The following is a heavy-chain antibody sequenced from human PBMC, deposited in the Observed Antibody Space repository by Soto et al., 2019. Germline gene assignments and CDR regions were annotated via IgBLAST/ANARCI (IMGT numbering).Heavy chain of an antibody. V-gene: IGHV4-31*03. CDR1: DGSISSGGGY. Sequence: TISLTCTVSDGSISSGGGYWSWISQHPGKGLEWIGNIYYSGRTYYNPSLKSRVIMSVDTSKNHFSLNLSSVTAADTAIYYCVSVIGGDSASYSDHCGQRTSVPVSS. CDR2: IYYSGRT. CDR3: VSVIGGDSASYSDH. D-gene: IGHD4-17*01. J-gene: IGHJ4*02.